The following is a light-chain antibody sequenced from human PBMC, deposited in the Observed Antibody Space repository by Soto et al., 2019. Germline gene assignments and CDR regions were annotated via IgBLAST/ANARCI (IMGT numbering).Light chain of an antibody. V-gene: IGLV4-69*01. CDR1: SGHSSYA. CDR2: LNSDGSH. Sequence: QPVLTQSPSASASLGASVKLTCTLSSGHSSYAIAWHQQQPEKGPRYLMKLNSDGSHSKGDGIPDRFSCSSSVAERYLTVSSLQSEDEAGYYCQTWGTGIVVFGGGTKLTVL. CDR3: QTWGTGIVV. J-gene: IGLJ2*01.